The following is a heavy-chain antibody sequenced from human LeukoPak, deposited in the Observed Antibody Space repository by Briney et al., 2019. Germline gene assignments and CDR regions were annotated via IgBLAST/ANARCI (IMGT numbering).Heavy chain of an antibody. CDR3: ATSRDGYNFDAFDI. V-gene: IGHV4-61*05. Sequence: PSETLSLTCTVSGGSISSSSYYWSWIRQPPGKGLEWIGYIYYSGSTNYNPSLKSRVTISVDTSKNQFSLKLSSVTAADTAVYYCATSRDGYNFDAFDIWGQGTMVTVSS. J-gene: IGHJ3*02. CDR1: GGSISSSSYY. CDR2: IYYSGST. D-gene: IGHD5-24*01.